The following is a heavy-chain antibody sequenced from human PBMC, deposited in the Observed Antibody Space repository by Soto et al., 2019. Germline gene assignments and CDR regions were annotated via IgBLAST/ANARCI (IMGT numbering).Heavy chain of an antibody. CDR3: ARHFVVRGVITIFAY. J-gene: IGHJ4*02. V-gene: IGHV4-39*01. CDR1: GGSISSSSYY. Sequence: SETLSLTCTVSGGSISSSSYYWGWIRQPPGKGLEWIGSIYYSGSTYYNPSLKSRVTISVDTSKNQFSLKLSSVTAADTAVYYCARHFVVRGVITIFAYRAQGTLDTVSS. CDR2: IYYSGST. D-gene: IGHD3-10*01.